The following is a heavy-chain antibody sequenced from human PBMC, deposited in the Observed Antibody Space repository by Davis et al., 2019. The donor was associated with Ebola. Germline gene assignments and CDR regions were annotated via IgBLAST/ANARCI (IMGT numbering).Heavy chain of an antibody. V-gene: IGHV4-31*03. J-gene: IGHJ4*02. CDR2: IYYSGST. CDR1: GGSISSSSYY. D-gene: IGHD3-9*01. Sequence: MPSETLSLTCTVSGGSISSSSYYWGWIRQHPGKGLEWIGYIYYSGSTYYNPSLKSRVTISVDTSKNQFSLKLSSVTAADTAVYYCARTGYTPFDYWGQGTLVTVSS. CDR3: ARTGYTPFDY.